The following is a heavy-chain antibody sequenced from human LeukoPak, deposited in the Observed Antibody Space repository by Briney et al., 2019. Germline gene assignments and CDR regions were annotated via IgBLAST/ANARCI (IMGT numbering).Heavy chain of an antibody. CDR1: GFTFSDYG. CDR2: IQNDGSNT. J-gene: IGHJ4*02. V-gene: IGHV3-30*02. CDR3: ANGRSSSGALQHDY. Sequence: PGGSLRLSCAASGFTFSDYGMNWVRQTPGKGLEWLAFIQNDGSNTFYADSVKGRFTISRDNSKNTLYLQMNSLRAEDTALYFCANGRSSSGALQHDYWGQGTLVTVSS. D-gene: IGHD6-19*01.